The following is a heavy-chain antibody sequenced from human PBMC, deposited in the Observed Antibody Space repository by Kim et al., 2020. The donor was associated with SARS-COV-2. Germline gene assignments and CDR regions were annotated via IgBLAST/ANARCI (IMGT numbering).Heavy chain of an antibody. CDR2: IYTSGST. Sequence: SETLSLTCTVSGGSISSGYYYWSWIRQPAGKGLEWIGRIYTSGSTNYNPSLKSRVTISVDTSKNQFSLKLSSVTAADTAVYYCARGSGSYSQYYFDYWGQGTLVTVSS. V-gene: IGHV4-61*02. CDR1: GGSISSGYYY. CDR3: ARGSGSYSQYYFDY. D-gene: IGHD1-26*01. J-gene: IGHJ4*02.